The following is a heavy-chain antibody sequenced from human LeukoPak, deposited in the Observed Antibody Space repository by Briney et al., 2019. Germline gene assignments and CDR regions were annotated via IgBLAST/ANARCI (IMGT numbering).Heavy chain of an antibody. CDR3: ARWDSSGYYYEYDAFDI. Sequence: PSETLSLTCTVSGYSISSGYYWGWLRQPPGKGLEWVGSIYHSGSTYYNPSLKRRVTISVDKSKNQFSLKLSSVTAADTAVYYFARWDSSGYYYEYDAFDIWGQGTMVTVSS. J-gene: IGHJ3*02. CDR1: GYSISSGYY. V-gene: IGHV4-38-2*02. CDR2: IYHSGST. D-gene: IGHD3-22*01.